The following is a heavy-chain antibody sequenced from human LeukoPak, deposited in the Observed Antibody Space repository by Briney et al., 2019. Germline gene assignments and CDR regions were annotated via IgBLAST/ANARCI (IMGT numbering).Heavy chain of an antibody. CDR3: AKGGDCSGGSCYSDY. J-gene: IGHJ4*02. D-gene: IGHD2-15*01. V-gene: IGHV3-74*01. Sequence: GGSLRLSCAASGFTFSSYWMHWVRQAPGKGLVWVSRINSDGSSTSYADSVKGRFTISRDNAKNSLYLQMNSLRAEDTALYYCAKGGDCSGGSCYSDYWGQGTLVTVSS. CDR2: INSDGSST. CDR1: GFTFSSYW.